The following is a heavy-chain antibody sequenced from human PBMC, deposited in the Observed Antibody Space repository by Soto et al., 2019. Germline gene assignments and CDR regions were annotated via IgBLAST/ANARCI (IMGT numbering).Heavy chain of an antibody. CDR3: ARDPLELGGFGYYYGMDV. CDR2: INPNSGGT. Sequence: GASVKVSCKASGYTFTGYYMHWVRQAPGQGLEWMGWINPNSGGTNYAQKFQGRVTMTRDTSISTAYMELSKLRSDDTAVYYCARDPLELGGFGYYYGMDVWGQGTTVTVSS. D-gene: IGHD1-7*01. CDR1: GYTFTGYY. J-gene: IGHJ6*02. V-gene: IGHV1-2*02.